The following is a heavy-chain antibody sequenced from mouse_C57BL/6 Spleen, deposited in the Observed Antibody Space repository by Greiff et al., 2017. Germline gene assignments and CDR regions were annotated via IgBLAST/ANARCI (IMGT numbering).Heavy chain of an antibody. CDR1: GYTFTSYW. Sequence: QVQLPHSFSYLLKPGASVKLSCKASGYTFTSYWMQWVKQRPGQGLEWIGEIDPSDSYTNYNQKFKGKATLTVDTSSSTAYMQLSSLTSEDSAVYYCASHYYGSSRFAYWGQGTLVTVSA. J-gene: IGHJ3*01. D-gene: IGHD1-1*01. CDR2: IDPSDSYT. CDR3: ASHYYGSSRFAY. V-gene: IGHV1-50*01.